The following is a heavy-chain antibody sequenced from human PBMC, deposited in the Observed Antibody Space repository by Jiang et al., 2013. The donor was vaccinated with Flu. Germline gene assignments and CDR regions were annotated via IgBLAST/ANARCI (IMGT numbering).Heavy chain of an antibody. D-gene: IGHD5-24*01. Sequence: PGLVKPSETLSLTCTVSGGSIGLYYWNWIRQPPGKGLEWIGYIYYSGSTKYNPSLKSRVTISVDTSKKQFSLKMSSVTAADTAVYYCARDNGDGYQHWGQGTLVIVSS. CDR3: ARDNGDGYQH. CDR2: IYYSGST. V-gene: IGHV4-59*01. J-gene: IGHJ4*02. CDR1: GGSIGLYY.